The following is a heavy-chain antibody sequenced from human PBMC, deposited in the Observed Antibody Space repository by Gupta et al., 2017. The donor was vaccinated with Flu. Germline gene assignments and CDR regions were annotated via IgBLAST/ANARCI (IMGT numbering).Heavy chain of an antibody. CDR1: GFTLGNND. V-gene: IGHV3-48*03. CDR3: ASGHLLYFSFFYMYV. Sequence: VQLEESGGRLVQHGESLRLCGEYSGFTLGNNDMNCVRQAPGEGLAGVSYISSGGDTIYYAVSVKGRFTISRDNAKNSLYLQRNSLRAEDTAVYYFASGHLLYFSFFYMYVWGKGTAVTVSS. D-gene: IGHD3-9*01. CDR2: ISSGGDTI. J-gene: IGHJ6*03.